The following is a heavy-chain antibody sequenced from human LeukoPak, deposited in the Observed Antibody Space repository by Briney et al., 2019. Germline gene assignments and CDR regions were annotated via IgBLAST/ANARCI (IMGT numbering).Heavy chain of an antibody. D-gene: IGHD5-24*01. V-gene: IGHV3-7*01. Sequence: PGGSLRLSCAASVFTFCIYWMSWVRQAPGKGLEGVANINQDGSERYFVDSVKGRFTISRDSAKKSLYLQMNGLRAGDTAVYYCARVMAARSFYFDHWGQGTLVTVSS. CDR1: VFTFCIYW. J-gene: IGHJ4*02. CDR2: INQDGSER. CDR3: ARVMAARSFYFDH.